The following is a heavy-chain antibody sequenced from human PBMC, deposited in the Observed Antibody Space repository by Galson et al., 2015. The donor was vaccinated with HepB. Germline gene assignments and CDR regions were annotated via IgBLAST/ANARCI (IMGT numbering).Heavy chain of an antibody. D-gene: IGHD4-17*01. V-gene: IGHV5-51*01. CDR1: GYSFTNYW. CDR3: ARHGIYGDRGWFDP. J-gene: IGHJ5*02. Sequence: QSGAEVKKPGESLKISCRGSGYSFTNYWIGWVRQMPGKGLDWMGIVYPGDSDTRYGPSFQGQVTISVDKSISTAYLQWSSLKTSDTAMYYCARHGIYGDRGWFDPWGQGTLVTVSA. CDR2: VYPGDSDT.